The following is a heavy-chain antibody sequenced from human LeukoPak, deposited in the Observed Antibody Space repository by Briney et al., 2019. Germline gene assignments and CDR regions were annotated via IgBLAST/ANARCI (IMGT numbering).Heavy chain of an antibody. V-gene: IGHV6-1*01. J-gene: IGHJ4*02. CDR1: GDSVSSNSAA. CDR3: ARELEVATIYSYFDH. D-gene: IGHD5-24*01. Sequence: SQTLSLTCAISGDSVSSNSAAWNWIRQSPSRGLEWLGRTYYRSKWYHHYAVSVKGRITINPDTSKSQFSLQLNSVTPEDTAVYYCARELEVATIYSYFDHWGQGTLDTVSS. CDR2: TYYRSKWYH.